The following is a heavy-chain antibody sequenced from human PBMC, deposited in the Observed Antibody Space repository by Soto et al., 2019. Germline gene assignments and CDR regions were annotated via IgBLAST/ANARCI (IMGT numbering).Heavy chain of an antibody. CDR3: ARQGFGQLHGRVDV. CDR1: GGSITSHY. Sequence: SETLSLTCSVSGGSITSHYCSWFRQPPGKGLEWIGYIHHSGSTSYNPSLNSRVTMSVDTSKSQFSLKVSSVTAADTALYYCARQGFGQLHGRVDVWGPGTTVTVSS. J-gene: IGHJ6*02. D-gene: IGHD3-10*01. CDR2: IHHSGST. V-gene: IGHV4-59*08.